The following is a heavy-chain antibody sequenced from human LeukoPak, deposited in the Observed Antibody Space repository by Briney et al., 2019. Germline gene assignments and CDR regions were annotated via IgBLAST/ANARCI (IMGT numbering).Heavy chain of an antibody. D-gene: IGHD3-16*02. Sequence: GGSLRLSCAASGFTFSSYEMNWVRQAPGKGLEWVSYISSSGGTIYYADSVKGRFTISRDNAKNSLYLQMNSLRAEDTAVYYCAREGFYVWGSYRYTGVGRRAYWGQGTLVTVSS. J-gene: IGHJ4*02. CDR3: AREGFYVWGSYRYTGVGRRAY. V-gene: IGHV3-48*03. CDR2: ISSSGGTI. CDR1: GFTFSSYE.